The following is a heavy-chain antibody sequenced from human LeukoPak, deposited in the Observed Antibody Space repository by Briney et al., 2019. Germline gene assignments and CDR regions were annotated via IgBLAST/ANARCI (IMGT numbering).Heavy chain of an antibody. D-gene: IGHD2-2*01. V-gene: IGHV4-39*01. CDR3: ARGRLSYCSSTSCVRGMDV. Sequence: PSETLSLTCTVSGGSINNGGYYWSWIRQHPGKGLEWIGSIYYSGSTYYNPSLKSRVTISVDTSKNQFSLKLSSVTAADTAVYYCARGRLSYCSSTSCVRGMDVWGQGTTVTVSS. CDR1: GGSINNGGYY. J-gene: IGHJ6*02. CDR2: IYYSGST.